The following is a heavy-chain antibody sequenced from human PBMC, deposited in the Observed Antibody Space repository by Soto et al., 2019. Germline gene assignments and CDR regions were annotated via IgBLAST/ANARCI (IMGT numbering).Heavy chain of an antibody. CDR2: IKSKTDGGTT. CDR1: GFTFSNAW. J-gene: IGHJ6*02. CDR3: TTDYGEYYYYGMDV. D-gene: IGHD4-17*01. Sequence: GWSLRLSCASSGFTFSNAWMSWVRQAPGKGLEWVGRIKSKTDGGTTDYAAPVKGRFTISRDDSKNTPYLQMNSLKTEDTAVYYCTTDYGEYYYYGMDVWGQGTTVTVSS. V-gene: IGHV3-15*01.